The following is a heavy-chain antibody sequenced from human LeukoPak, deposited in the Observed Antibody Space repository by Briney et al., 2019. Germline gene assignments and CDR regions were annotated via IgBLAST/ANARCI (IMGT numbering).Heavy chain of an antibody. D-gene: IGHD1-26*01. V-gene: IGHV1-46*01. Sequence: GASVKVSCKASGYTFTSYYMHWMRQAPGQGLEWMGIISTSGGNTGYAQKFQGRIIMTRDTSTSTVYLDLSSLRSDDTAVYYCARVWVGATTAGYGYWGQGTLVTVSS. CDR2: ISTSGGNT. CDR1: GYTFTSYY. J-gene: IGHJ4*02. CDR3: ARVWVGATTAGYGY.